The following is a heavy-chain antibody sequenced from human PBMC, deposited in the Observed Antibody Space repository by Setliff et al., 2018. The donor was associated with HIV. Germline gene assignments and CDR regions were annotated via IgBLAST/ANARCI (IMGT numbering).Heavy chain of an antibody. CDR1: GYTFAGYY. D-gene: IGHD6-19*01. V-gene: IGHV1-2*02. J-gene: IGHJ5*02. CDR2: INPNSGGT. Sequence: GASVKVSCKASGYTFAGYYIHWVRQAPGQGLEWMGWINPNSGGTNYVQKFQGRVTMTRDTSISTAYMDLSRLTSDYTAVYYCAIDQRYAMAGRHSCFDPWGQGTLVTVSS. CDR3: AIDQRYAMAGRHSCFDP.